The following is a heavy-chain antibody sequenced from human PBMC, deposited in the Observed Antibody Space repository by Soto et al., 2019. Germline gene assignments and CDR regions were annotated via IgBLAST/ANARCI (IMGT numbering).Heavy chain of an antibody. Sequence: EASVKVSCKASGYTFTGYYMHWVRQAPGQGLEWMGWINPNSGGTNYAQKFQGRVTMTRDTSISTAYMELSRLRSDDTAVYYCARDWVDTAIQGHYYYYYGMDVWGQGTTVTVYS. D-gene: IGHD5-18*01. J-gene: IGHJ6*02. CDR2: INPNSGGT. V-gene: IGHV1-2*02. CDR3: ARDWVDTAIQGHYYYYYGMDV. CDR1: GYTFTGYY.